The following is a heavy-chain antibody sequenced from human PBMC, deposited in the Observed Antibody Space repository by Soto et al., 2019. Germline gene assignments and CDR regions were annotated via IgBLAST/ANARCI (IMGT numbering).Heavy chain of an antibody. CDR3: ARGPGSGWYDY. CDR2: IYYSGNT. CDR1: GGSISSGGYY. V-gene: IGHV4-31*03. D-gene: IGHD6-19*01. J-gene: IGHJ4*02. Sequence: QVQLQESGPGLVKPSQTLSLTCTVSGGSISSGGYYWSWIRQHPGKGLEWIGYIYYSGNTYYNPSPNSRVTISVDTSKNQFPRKLSSVTAADPAVYYCARGPGSGWYDYWGQGTLVTVSS.